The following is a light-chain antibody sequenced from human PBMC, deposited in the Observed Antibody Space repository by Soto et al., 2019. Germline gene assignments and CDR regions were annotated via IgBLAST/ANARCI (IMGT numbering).Light chain of an antibody. V-gene: IGKV1-39*01. Sequence: DIQMTQSPSSLSASVGDRVTITCRASQSISSHLNWYQQKTGKAPKLLIHYASSLQNGGPTRFRGSGSGTDFTLTISSLQPEDFATYYCQQSYSTPITFGQGTRLEIK. J-gene: IGKJ5*01. CDR2: YAS. CDR3: QQSYSTPIT. CDR1: QSISSH.